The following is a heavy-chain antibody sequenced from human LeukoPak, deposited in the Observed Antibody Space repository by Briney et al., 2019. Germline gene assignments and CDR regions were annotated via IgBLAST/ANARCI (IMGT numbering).Heavy chain of an antibody. Sequence: SETLSLTCTVSGGSISSYYWSWIRRPPGKGLEWIGYIYYSGSTNYNPSLKSRVTISVDTSKNQFSLKLSSVTAADTAVYYCARDEFTTDAFDIWGQGTMVTVSS. J-gene: IGHJ3*02. V-gene: IGHV4-59*01. CDR2: IYYSGST. CDR3: ARDEFTTDAFDI. CDR1: GGSISSYY. D-gene: IGHD3-22*01.